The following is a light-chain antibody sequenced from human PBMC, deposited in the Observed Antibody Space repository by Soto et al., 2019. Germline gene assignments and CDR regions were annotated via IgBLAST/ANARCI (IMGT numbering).Light chain of an antibody. Sequence: QAVVTQPASMSGSPGQSITTSCTGTSSDVGSYNLVSWYQHHPGKAPKLMIYEVTKRPSGVSNRFSGSKSGNTASLTISGLQAEDEADYYCCSYAGRDTYVFGPGTKVTVL. CDR2: EVT. V-gene: IGLV2-23*02. J-gene: IGLJ1*01. CDR3: CSYAGRDTYV. CDR1: SSDVGSYNL.